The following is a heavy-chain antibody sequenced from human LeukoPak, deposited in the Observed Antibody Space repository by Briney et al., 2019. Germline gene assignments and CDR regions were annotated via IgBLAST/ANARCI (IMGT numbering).Heavy chain of an antibody. V-gene: IGHV4-4*07. CDR2: IYTSGST. D-gene: IGHD3-22*01. J-gene: IGHJ3*02. CDR1: GGSISSYY. CDR3: ARSNPPAYYYDSSGHAFDI. Sequence: SETLSLTCTVSGGSISSYYWGWIRQPAGKGLEWIGRIYTSGSTNYNTSLKSRVTMSVDTPKNQFSLKLRSVTAADTAAYYCARSNPPAYYYDSSGHAFDIWGQGTMVTVSS.